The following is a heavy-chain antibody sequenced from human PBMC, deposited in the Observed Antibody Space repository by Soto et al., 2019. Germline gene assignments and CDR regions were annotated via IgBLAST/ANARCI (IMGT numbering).Heavy chain of an antibody. CDR1: GYSISSGYY. V-gene: IGHV4-38-2*02. D-gene: IGHD1-1*01. J-gene: IGHJ6*02. CDR3: ARDLNGGMDV. Sequence: PSETLSLTCAVSGYSISSGYYWGWIRQPPGKGLEWIGSIYHSGSTYYNPSLKSRVTISVDTSKNQFSLKLSSVTAADTAVCYCARDLNGGMDVWGQGPTVTVSS. CDR2: IYHSGST.